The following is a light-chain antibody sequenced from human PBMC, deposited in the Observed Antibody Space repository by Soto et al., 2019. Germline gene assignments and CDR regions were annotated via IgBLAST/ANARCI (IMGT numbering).Light chain of an antibody. CDR2: EVT. Sequence: QSALTQPASVSGSPGQSITISCTGTSSDIGGYNSVSWYQQHPRKAPKLMIYEVTNRPSGISNRFSGSKSGNTASLTISGLQAEDEADYYCSSFKGTNSFVFGTGTKVTVL. CDR1: SSDIGGYNS. V-gene: IGLV2-14*01. J-gene: IGLJ1*01. CDR3: SSFKGTNSFV.